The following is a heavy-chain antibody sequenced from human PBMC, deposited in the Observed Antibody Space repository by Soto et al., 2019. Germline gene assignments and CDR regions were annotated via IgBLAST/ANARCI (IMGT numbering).Heavy chain of an antibody. J-gene: IGHJ6*02. Sequence: PXATLSLTCAVYGGSFSGYYWSWIRQPPGKGLEWIGEINHSGSTNYNPSLKSRVTISVDTSKNQFSLKLSSVTAADTAVYYCARGIKVLRFLEWLPNYGMDVWGQGTTVTVS. CDR1: GGSFSGYY. CDR2: INHSGST. D-gene: IGHD3-3*01. V-gene: IGHV4-34*01. CDR3: ARGIKVLRFLEWLPNYGMDV.